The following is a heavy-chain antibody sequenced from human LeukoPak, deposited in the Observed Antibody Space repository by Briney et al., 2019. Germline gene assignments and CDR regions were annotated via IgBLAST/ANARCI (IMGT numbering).Heavy chain of an antibody. CDR2: ISSSSSYI. V-gene: IGHV3-21*01. Sequence: GGSLRLSCAASGFTFSSYAMNWVRQAPGKGLEWVSSISSSSSYIYYADSVKGRFTISRDNAKNSLYLQMNSLRAEDTAVYYCAKDHLQAAAGTGESPYYMDVWGKGTTVTVSS. CDR1: GFTFSSYA. J-gene: IGHJ6*03. D-gene: IGHD6-13*01. CDR3: AKDHLQAAAGTGESPYYMDV.